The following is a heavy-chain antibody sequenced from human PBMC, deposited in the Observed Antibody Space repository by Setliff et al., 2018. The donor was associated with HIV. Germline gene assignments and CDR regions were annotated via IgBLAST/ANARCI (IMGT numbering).Heavy chain of an antibody. J-gene: IGHJ4*02. V-gene: IGHV3-53*01. CDR2: VYSGGST. CDR1: GFTVSSNY. D-gene: IGHD3-22*01. CDR3: AGAYYYESSGYYWVY. Sequence: GGSLRLSCAASGFTVSSNYMSWVRQAPGKGLEWVSVVYSGGSTYYADSVKGRFTISRDNSKNTLYLQMNSLRAEDTAVYYCAGAYYYESSGYYWVYWGRGTLVTVSS.